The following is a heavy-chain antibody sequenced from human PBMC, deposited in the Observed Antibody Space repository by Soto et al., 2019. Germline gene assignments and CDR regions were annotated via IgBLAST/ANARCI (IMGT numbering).Heavy chain of an antibody. CDR2: IYYSGST. D-gene: IGHD3-16*02. CDR1: GGSISSCY. CDR3: AREQLLYDYVWGSYRSMAGMDV. Sequence: SETLSLTCTVSGGSISSCYWSWIRQPPGKGLEWIGYIYYSGSTNYNPSLKSRVTISVDTSKNQFSLKLSSVTAADTAVYYCAREQLLYDYVWGSYRSMAGMDVWGQGTTVTVSS. J-gene: IGHJ6*02. V-gene: IGHV4-59*01.